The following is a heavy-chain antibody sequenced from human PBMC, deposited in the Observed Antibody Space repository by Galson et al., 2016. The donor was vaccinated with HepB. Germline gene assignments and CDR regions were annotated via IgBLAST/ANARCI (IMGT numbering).Heavy chain of an antibody. D-gene: IGHD6-19*01. V-gene: IGHV1-46*03. Sequence: SCKASGSTFTSYYMHWVRQAPGQGIEWMGIINPRDGYTTYAQKFQGRVSVTRDTSTSTVYMELSSLTSKDTAVYYCTRGPDSSAWYSDRFNWFDPWGQGTLVTVSS. CDR2: INPRDGYT. J-gene: IGHJ5*02. CDR3: TRGPDSSAWYSDRFNWFDP. CDR1: GSTFTSYY.